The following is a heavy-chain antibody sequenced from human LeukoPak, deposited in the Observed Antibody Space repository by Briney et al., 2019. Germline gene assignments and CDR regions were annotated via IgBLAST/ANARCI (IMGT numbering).Heavy chain of an antibody. CDR1: GFTFSSYA. V-gene: IGHV3-23*01. CDR2: ISGSGGST. D-gene: IGHD4-23*01. CDR3: ARPPYGGVDY. Sequence: GGSLRLSCAASGFTFSSYAMSWVRQAPGKGLEWVSAISGSGGSTYYADSVKGRFTISRDNSKNTLYLQMNSLRAEDTAIYYCARPPYGGVDYWGQGTLVTVSS. J-gene: IGHJ4*02.